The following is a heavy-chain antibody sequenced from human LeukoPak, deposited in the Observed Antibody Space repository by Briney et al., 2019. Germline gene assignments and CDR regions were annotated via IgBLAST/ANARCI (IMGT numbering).Heavy chain of an antibody. Sequence: GGSLRLSCATSGFTFSSYWMHWVRQAPGKGLVWVARIHSGGSTTSYADSVKGRFTISRDNSKNTLYLQMNSLRAEDTAVYYCAKQAYSSSWPYFDYWGQGTLVTVSS. CDR1: GFTFSSYW. CDR3: AKQAYSSSWPYFDY. CDR2: IHSGGSTT. V-gene: IGHV3-74*01. J-gene: IGHJ4*02. D-gene: IGHD6-13*01.